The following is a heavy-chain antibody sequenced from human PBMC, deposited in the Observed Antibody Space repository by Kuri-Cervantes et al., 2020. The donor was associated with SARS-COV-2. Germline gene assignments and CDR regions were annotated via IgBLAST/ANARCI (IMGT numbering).Heavy chain of an antibody. CDR2: ISYDGSNK. CDR1: GFTFSSYA. J-gene: IGHJ1*01. D-gene: IGHD1-26*01. CDR3: ARGYSGIYSYFQH. Sequence: GGSLRLSCAASGFTFSSYAMHWVRQAPGKGLEWWAFISYDGSNKYYADSVKGRFTISRDNSKNTLYLQMNSLRAEDTAEYYCARGYSGIYSYFQHWGQGTLVTVSS. V-gene: IGHV3-30*04.